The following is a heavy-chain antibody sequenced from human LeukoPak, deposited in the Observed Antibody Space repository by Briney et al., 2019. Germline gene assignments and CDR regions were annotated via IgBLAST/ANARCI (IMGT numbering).Heavy chain of an antibody. CDR2: VNQDGSER. V-gene: IGHV3-7*01. Sequence: GGSPRLSCAASGFTFSNYWMPWVRQAPGKGLEWVANVNQDGSERYYVNSVRGRFTISRDNAKNSLDLQMNSLRAEDTALYFCAKANAMDVWGQGTTVTVSS. CDR3: AKANAMDV. CDR1: GFTFSNYW. J-gene: IGHJ6*02.